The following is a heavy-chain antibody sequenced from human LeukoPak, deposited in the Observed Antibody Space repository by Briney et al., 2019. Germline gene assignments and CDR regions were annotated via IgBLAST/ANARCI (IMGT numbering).Heavy chain of an antibody. V-gene: IGHV3-23*01. Sequence: GGSLRLSCEASGFTVSNSAMAWVRQAPGKGLEWVSGISASGHYTYNADSGKGRFTISRDNSKNTLYLQMDSLRAEDTALYFCVKDGSWGDYYFYFYIDVWGKGTTVTVSS. J-gene: IGHJ6*03. CDR3: VKDGSWGDYYFYFYIDV. CDR2: ISASGHYT. CDR1: GFTVSNSA. D-gene: IGHD3-16*01.